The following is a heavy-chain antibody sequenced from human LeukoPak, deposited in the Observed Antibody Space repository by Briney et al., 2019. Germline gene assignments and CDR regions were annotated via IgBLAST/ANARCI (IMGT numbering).Heavy chain of an antibody. J-gene: IGHJ4*02. CDR3: ARDRYYYDSSGYLFDY. Sequence: SETLSLTCTVSGGSISSYYWSWIRQPPGKGLEWIGYIYYSGSTNYNPSLKRRVTMSVDTSKNQFSLKLSSVTAADTAVYYCARDRYYYDSSGYLFDYWGQGTLVTVSS. CDR2: IYYSGST. V-gene: IGHV4-59*12. CDR1: GGSISSYY. D-gene: IGHD3-22*01.